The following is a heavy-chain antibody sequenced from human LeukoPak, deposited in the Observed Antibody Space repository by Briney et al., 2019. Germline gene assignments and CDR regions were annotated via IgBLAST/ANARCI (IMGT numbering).Heavy chain of an antibody. D-gene: IGHD3-22*01. Sequence: PSQTLSLTCTVSGGSISSGGYYWSWIRQHPGKGLEWIGYIYYSGSTYYNPSLKSRVTISVDTSKNQFSLKLSSVTAADTAVYHCARDSSGYYYGSAFDIWGQGTMVTVSS. CDR2: IYYSGST. V-gene: IGHV4-31*03. J-gene: IGHJ3*02. CDR1: GGSISSGGYY. CDR3: ARDSSGYYYGSAFDI.